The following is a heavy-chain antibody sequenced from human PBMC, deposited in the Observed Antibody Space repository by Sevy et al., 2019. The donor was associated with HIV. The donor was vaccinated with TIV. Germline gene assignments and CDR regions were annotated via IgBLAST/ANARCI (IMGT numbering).Heavy chain of an antibody. Sequence: GGSLRLSCAASGFTFSSYAMHWVRQAPGKGLEWVAVISYDGSNKYYADSVKGRFTISRDNSMNTLYLQMNSLRAEDTAVYYCARALNSGSASDDALDIWGQGTMVTVSS. V-gene: IGHV3-30-3*01. CDR2: ISYDGSNK. D-gene: IGHD1-26*01. CDR1: GFTFSSYA. J-gene: IGHJ3*02. CDR3: ARALNSGSASDDALDI.